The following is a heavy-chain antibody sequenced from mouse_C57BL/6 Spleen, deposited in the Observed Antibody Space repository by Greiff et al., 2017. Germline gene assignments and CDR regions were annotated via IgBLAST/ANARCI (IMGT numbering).Heavy chain of an antibody. Sequence: QVHVKQSGAELVRPGASVTLSCKASGYTFTDYEMHWVKQTPVHGLEWIGAIDPETGGTAYNQKFKGKAILTADKSSSTAYMELRSLTSEDSAVYYCTGIYAMDYWGQGTSVTVSS. CDR2: IDPETGGT. J-gene: IGHJ4*01. CDR1: GYTFTDYE. CDR3: TGIYAMDY. V-gene: IGHV1-15*01.